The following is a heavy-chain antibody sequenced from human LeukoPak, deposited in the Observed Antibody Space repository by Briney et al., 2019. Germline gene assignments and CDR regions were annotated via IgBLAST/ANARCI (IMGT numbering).Heavy chain of an antibody. CDR3: AREVNGAYYFDY. V-gene: IGHV3-33*01. J-gene: IGHJ4*02. CDR1: GFTFSSYA. Sequence: GRSLRLSCAASGFTFSSYAMDWVRHAPAKGLEWVAVIWSDGSNKYYADSVEGRFTISRDNSKNTLHLQMDSLRAEDTAVYYCAREVNGAYYFDYWGQGTLVTVSS. CDR2: IWSDGSNK. D-gene: IGHD2-8*01.